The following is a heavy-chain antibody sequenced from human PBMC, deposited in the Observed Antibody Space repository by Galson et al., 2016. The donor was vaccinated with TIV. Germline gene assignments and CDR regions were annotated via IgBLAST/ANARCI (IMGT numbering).Heavy chain of an antibody. V-gene: IGHV4-39*01. D-gene: IGHD2-2*01. CDR3: ATYCSSTTCLFDP. CDR1: GGSISSTSYY. CDR2: IYYSGSA. J-gene: IGHJ5*02. Sequence: ETLSLTCTVSGGSISSTSYYWGWIGQPPGKGLEWIGNIYYSGSAYYNPSPKSRVTISVDTSKNQSSLKLSSVTAADTAVYCCATYCSSTTCLFDPWGQGTLVTVSS.